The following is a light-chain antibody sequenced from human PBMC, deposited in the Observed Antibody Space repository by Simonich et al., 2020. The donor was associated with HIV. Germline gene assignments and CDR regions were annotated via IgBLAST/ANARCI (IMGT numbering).Light chain of an antibody. V-gene: IGLV2-14*01. Sequence: QSALTQPASVSGSPGPSITISCTGTSSDVGGYNYVSWYQPHPGKAPKLMIYDGSKRPSGVSNRFSGSKSGNTAALTISGLQAEDEADYYCSSYTSSSTWVFGGGTKLTVL. CDR2: DGS. CDR1: SSDVGGYNY. J-gene: IGLJ3*02. CDR3: SSYTSSSTWV.